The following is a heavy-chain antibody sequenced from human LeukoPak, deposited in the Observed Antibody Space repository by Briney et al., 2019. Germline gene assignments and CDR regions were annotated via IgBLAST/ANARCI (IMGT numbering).Heavy chain of an antibody. CDR1: GFTFGSYS. V-gene: IGHV3-21*01. CDR2: IYSSGRYI. Sequence: GGSLRLSCAASGFTFGSYSMDWVRQAPTKGLEWVSSIYSSGRYIYYADSVKGRFPISRNNAKNSLYLQMNSLRAEDTAVYYCARGGGSRDGLTTSFDYWGQGTVVTVSS. CDR3: ARGGGSRDGLTTSFDY. J-gene: IGHJ4*02. D-gene: IGHD5-24*01.